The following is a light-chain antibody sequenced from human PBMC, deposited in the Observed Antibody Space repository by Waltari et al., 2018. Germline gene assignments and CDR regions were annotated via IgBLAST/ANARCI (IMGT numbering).Light chain of an antibody. J-gene: IGKJ5*01. CDR2: GAS. CDR3: QQYNKWPPIT. V-gene: IGKV3-15*01. CDR1: QDVGTN. Sequence: EVVLTQTPATLSVSPGERATLSCRANQDVGTNLAWYQQKPGRPPRLLIYGASSRATTIPARFIGSGSGTEFTLTISSLQSEDFAVYYCQQYNKWPPITFGQGTRLDIK.